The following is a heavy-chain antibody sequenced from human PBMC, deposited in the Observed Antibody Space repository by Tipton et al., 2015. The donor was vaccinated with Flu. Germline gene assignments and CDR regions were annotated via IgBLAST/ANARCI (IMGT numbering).Heavy chain of an antibody. CDR3: ASYLGASGTHKGFGY. V-gene: IGHV3-23*01. J-gene: IGHJ4*02. CDR1: GFTFNIYA. Sequence: SLRLSCAASGFTFNIYAMSWVRQAPGKGLEWVSSISGSCGGTYYGDSVKGRFTISRDNSKNTLYLQMNSPRAEDAAIYYCASYLGASGTHKGFGYWGQGTLVTVSS. D-gene: IGHD1-26*01. CDR2: ISGSCGGT.